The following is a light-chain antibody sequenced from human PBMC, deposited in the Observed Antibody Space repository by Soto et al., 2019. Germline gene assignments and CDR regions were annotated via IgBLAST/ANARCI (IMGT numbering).Light chain of an antibody. V-gene: IGKV3-20*01. Sequence: EIVLTQSPGTLSLSPGERATLSCRASQSVSSSYLAWYQQKPGQAPRLLIYGASSRATGIPDRFSGSGSGTDFTLTISRLEPEDVSVNYCQQYGSSPPYTFDQGTKLEIK. J-gene: IGKJ2*01. CDR3: QQYGSSPPYT. CDR1: QSVSSSY. CDR2: GAS.